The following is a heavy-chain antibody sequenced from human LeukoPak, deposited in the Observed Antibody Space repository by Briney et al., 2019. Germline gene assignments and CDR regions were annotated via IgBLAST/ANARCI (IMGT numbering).Heavy chain of an antibody. Sequence: SETLSLTCTVSGGSISSSSYYWGWIRQPPGKGLEWIGSIYYSGSTYYNPSLKSRVTISVDTSKNQFSLKLSSVTAADTAVYYCASRYSSGWSWGQGTLVTVSS. D-gene: IGHD6-19*01. CDR1: GGSISSSSYY. V-gene: IGHV4-39*07. J-gene: IGHJ5*02. CDR3: ASRYSSGWS. CDR2: IYYSGST.